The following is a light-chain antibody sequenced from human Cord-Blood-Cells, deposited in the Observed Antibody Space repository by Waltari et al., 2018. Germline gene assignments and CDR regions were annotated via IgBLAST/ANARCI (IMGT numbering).Light chain of an antibody. CDR1: QSISSW. J-gene: IGKJ1*01. CDR3: QQYNSYSPTT. Sequence: DIQMTQSPSTLSASVGDRVTITCRASQSISSWLAWYQQKPGKAPKLLNYKASSLESGVPSRFSGSGSGTEFTLTISSLQPDDFATYYCQQYNSYSPTTFGQGTKVEIK. V-gene: IGKV1-5*03. CDR2: KAS.